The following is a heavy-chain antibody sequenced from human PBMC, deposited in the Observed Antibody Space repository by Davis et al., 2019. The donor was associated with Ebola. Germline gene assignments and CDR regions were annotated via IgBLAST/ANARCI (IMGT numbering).Heavy chain of an antibody. J-gene: IGHJ4*02. CDR1: GLTFRFYA. CDR3: AKGSKIAVAAVFDY. V-gene: IGHV3-23*01. Sequence: PGGSLRLSCAASGLTFRFYAMAWVRQAPGKGLAWVSAISGSGASTYYADSVKGRFTVSRDTSKNTRYLQMNGLRAEDPAVYYCAKGSKIAVAAVFDYWGQGNLVTVSS. D-gene: IGHD6-19*01. CDR2: ISGSGAST.